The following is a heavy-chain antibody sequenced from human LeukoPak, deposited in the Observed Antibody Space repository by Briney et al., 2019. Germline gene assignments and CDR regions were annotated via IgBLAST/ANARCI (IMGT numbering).Heavy chain of an antibody. V-gene: IGHV4-59*01. CDR2: IYYSGST. D-gene: IGHD6-13*01. Sequence: SETLSLTCTVSGGSISSYYWCWIRQPPGKGLEWIGYIYYSGSTNYNPSLKSRVTISVDTSKNQFSLKLSSVTAADTAVYYCAREESSSSSWYYGMDVWGQGTTVTVSS. CDR3: AREESSSSSWYYGMDV. J-gene: IGHJ6*02. CDR1: GGSISSYY.